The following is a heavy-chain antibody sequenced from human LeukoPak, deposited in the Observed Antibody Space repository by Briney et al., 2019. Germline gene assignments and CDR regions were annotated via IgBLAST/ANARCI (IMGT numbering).Heavy chain of an antibody. CDR2: ISDEGKIK. J-gene: IGHJ3*02. CDR3: ATIPYDKAEGGGGFDI. CDR1: RFIFSNYV. V-gene: IGHV3-30*04. Sequence: LGGCLRLSCVASRFIFSNYVLHGVRPAPGKGGEGVAVISDEGKIKYLADSVKSRFTIARDNSKNTLYLQMNSLRHEDTAGYYCATIPYDKAEGGGGFDIWGQGTMVTVSS. D-gene: IGHD3-22*01.